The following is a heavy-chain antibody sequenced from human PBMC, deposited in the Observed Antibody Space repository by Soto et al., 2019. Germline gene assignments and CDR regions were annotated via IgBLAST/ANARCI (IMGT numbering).Heavy chain of an antibody. D-gene: IGHD1-7*01. J-gene: IGHJ4*02. CDR3: AKGEGQWELPL. Sequence: SVKVSCKASGGFVRSDAISWVGQSPGQGPEWIGGIIPVFGSPTCAEKFQGRVTITADESSRTAYLELTSLKSEDTAVYFCAKGEGQWELPLWGQGTQVTVSS. V-gene: IGHV1-69*13. CDR1: GGFVRSDA. CDR2: IIPVFGSP.